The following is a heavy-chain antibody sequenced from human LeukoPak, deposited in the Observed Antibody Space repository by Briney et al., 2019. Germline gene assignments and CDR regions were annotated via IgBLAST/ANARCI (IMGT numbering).Heavy chain of an antibody. CDR3: TTGDTVIRGVSHN. J-gene: IGHJ4*02. D-gene: IGHD3-10*01. CDR2: IKGRTDGGTT. V-gene: IGHV3-15*01. CDR1: GFTFNNAW. Sequence: GGSLRLSCAASGFTFNNAWMSWVRQAPGGGLEWVGSIKGRTDGGTTDYAAPVKGRFTISRDDSENTLYLQMNSLKSEDTAVYYCTTGDTVIRGVSHNWGQGTLVTVSS.